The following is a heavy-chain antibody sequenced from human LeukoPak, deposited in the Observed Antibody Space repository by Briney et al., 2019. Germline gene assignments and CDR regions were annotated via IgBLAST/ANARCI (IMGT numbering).Heavy chain of an antibody. CDR2: INPGGGST. CDR3: ARGLIQNDF. J-gene: IGHJ4*02. V-gene: IGHV1-46*01. CDR1: GYTFTSYH. Sequence: GASVKVSCKASGYTFTSYHIHWARQAPGQGLEWMGIINPGGGSTSHAQRFQGRVTMTRDTSTSTVYMELSSLRSEDTAVYYCARGLIQNDFWGQGTLVTVSS. D-gene: IGHD5-18*01.